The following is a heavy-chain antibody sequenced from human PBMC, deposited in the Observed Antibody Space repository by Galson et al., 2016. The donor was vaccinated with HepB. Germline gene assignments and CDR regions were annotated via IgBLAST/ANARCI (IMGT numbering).Heavy chain of an antibody. CDR3: ARHHELVFDH. Sequence: QSGAEVKKPGDSLRISCKAFGYSFTSYWIGWVRQMPGKGLEWMGIIYPADSDTRYSPSFQGQVSMSVDKSTRTAYLQLTSLKASDTAIYYCARHHELVFDHWGQGVLFTVSS. D-gene: IGHD3-10*01. J-gene: IGHJ4*02. CDR2: IYPADSDT. CDR1: GYSFTSYW. V-gene: IGHV5-51*01.